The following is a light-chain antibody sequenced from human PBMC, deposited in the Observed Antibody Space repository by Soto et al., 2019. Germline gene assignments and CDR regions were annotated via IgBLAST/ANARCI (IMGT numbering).Light chain of an antibody. V-gene: IGLV2-23*01. CDR3: CSYAGSGKSV. J-gene: IGLJ1*01. CDR2: EGT. CDR1: RSGVGNYNP. Sequence: QSPLTQPASVSGSRGQSITISCTGTRSGVGNYNPVSWHQQHPGKAPILIIYEGTKRPSGVSNRFSGSKSGNTASLTISGLQAEDEGDYYCCSYAGSGKSVFGTGTKVTVL.